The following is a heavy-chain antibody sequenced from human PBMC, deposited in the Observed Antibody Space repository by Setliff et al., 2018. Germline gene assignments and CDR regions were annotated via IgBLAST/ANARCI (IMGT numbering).Heavy chain of an antibody. CDR2: THTDGTI. CDR3: ARVESMVRGKNILRHFDY. CDR1: GFTFRTYE. Sequence: PGGSLRLSCEASGFTFRTYEMIWVRQAPGKGLERVSKTHTDGTIYAQNLQGRLTLTTDISTSTAYMELGSLTTDDTAVYYCARVESMVRGKNILRHFDYWGQGIQVTVSS. V-gene: IGHV3-48*03. D-gene: IGHD3-10*01. J-gene: IGHJ4*02.